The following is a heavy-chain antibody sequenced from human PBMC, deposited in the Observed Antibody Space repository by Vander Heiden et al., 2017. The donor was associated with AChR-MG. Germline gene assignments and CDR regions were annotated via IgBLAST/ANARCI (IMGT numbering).Heavy chain of an antibody. CDR1: GFTFSSYN. CDR2: IWYDVRYT. D-gene: IGHD4-4*01. Sequence: QVQLVESGGGVVQPGRSVRLYCVASGFTFSSYNMHWVRQAPGKGLEWVAVIWYDVRYTYYADSVKGRFTISRDNSKNILHLQMNSLRVEDTAVYYCARDGSDYSDFDYWGQGTLVTVSS. V-gene: IGHV3-33*01. J-gene: IGHJ4*02. CDR3: ARDGSDYSDFDY.